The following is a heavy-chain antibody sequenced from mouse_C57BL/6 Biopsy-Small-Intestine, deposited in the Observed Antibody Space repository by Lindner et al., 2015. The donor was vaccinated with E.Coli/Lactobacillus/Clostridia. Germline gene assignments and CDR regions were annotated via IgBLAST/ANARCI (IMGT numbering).Heavy chain of an antibody. CDR3: ARYCYITSCNRGDFEY. D-gene: IGHD1-1*01. J-gene: IGHJ4*01. CDR2: INPNSGDT. V-gene: IGHV1-84*02. Sequence: SVKVSCKASGYTFTDYYIHWMRQAPGQGLEWMGWINPNSGDTYYTQRFQGRLIMTRDTSISTAYMELSSLRSDDTAIYYCARYCYITSCNRGDFEYWGQGTLVTVSS. CDR1: GYTFTDYY.